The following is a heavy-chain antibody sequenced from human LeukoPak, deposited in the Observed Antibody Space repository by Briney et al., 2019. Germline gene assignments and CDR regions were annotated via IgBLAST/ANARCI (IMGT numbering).Heavy chain of an antibody. J-gene: IGHJ4*02. CDR1: GGSFSGYY. CDR3: ARGLDVVAVAGLYYFDY. D-gene: IGHD6-19*01. V-gene: IGHV4-34*01. Sequence: SETLSLTCAVYGGSFSGYYWSWLRQPPGKGLEWIGEINHSGSTNYNPSLKSRVTISVDTSKNQFSLKLSSVTAADTAVYYCARGLDVVAVAGLYYFDYWGQGTLVTVSS. CDR2: INHSGST.